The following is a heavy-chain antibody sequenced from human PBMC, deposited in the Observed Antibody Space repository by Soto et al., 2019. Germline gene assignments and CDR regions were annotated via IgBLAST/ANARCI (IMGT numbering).Heavy chain of an antibody. D-gene: IGHD1-20*01. CDR1: GFIFSNAW. CDR2: IKNKKDGETT. V-gene: IGHV3-15*01. J-gene: IGHJ4*01. CDR3: TTHYQGISN. Sequence: GWSLRLSCAGSGFIFSNAWMSWVRQAPGKGLEWVCRIKNKKDGETTDYAAPVKGRFAISRDGSENTLYLQMNSLKAEDTAVYYSTTHYQGISNWGHGTIVTVSS.